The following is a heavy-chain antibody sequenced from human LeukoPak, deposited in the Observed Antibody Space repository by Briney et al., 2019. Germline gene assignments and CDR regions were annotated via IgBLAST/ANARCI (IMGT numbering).Heavy chain of an antibody. CDR1: GFAFSGYA. CDR2: ISGSGGST. Sequence: GGSLRLSCAASGFAFSGYAMSWVRQPPGKGLEWVSVISGSGGSTYYADSVKGRFTISRDNTQNTVYLQMNSLRAEDTAVYYCAKSGSYFSDYWGQGTLVTVSS. D-gene: IGHD1-26*01. CDR3: AKSGSYFSDY. J-gene: IGHJ4*02. V-gene: IGHV3-23*01.